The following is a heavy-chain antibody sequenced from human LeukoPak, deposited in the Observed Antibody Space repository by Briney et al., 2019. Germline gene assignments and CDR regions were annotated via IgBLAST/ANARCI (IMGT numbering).Heavy chain of an antibody. V-gene: IGHV5-51*01. Sequence: PGESLKISCKGSGYSFTSYWSGWVRQMPGKGLEWRGIIYPGDSDTRYSPSFQGQVTISADKSISTAYLQWSSLKASDTAMYYCARVGAYYDILTGYPLYYGMDVWGKGTTVTVSS. D-gene: IGHD3-9*01. CDR3: ARVGAYYDILTGYPLYYGMDV. CDR1: GYSFTSYW. J-gene: IGHJ6*04. CDR2: IYPGDSDT.